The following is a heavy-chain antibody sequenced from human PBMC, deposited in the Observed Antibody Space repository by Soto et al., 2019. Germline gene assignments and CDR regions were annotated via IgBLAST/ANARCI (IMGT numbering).Heavy chain of an antibody. CDR3: ARGYSSGWYNWFDP. V-gene: IGHV4-61*01. Sequence: SESLSVTWTVVWGSSSGSSDYWSWIRQPPGKGLEWIGYIYYSGSTNYNPSLKSRVTISVDTSKNQCSLKLSSVTAADTAVYYCARGYSSGWYNWFDPWGQGTLVTVYS. CDR1: WGSSSGSSDY. J-gene: IGHJ5*02. CDR2: IYYSGST. D-gene: IGHD6-19*01.